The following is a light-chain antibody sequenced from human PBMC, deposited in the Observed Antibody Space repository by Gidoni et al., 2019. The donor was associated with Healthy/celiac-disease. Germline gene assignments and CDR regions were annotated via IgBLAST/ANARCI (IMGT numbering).Light chain of an antibody. CDR1: RSLVHSDGNTF. J-gene: IGKJ2*01. CDR2: RIS. CDR3: MQGTHWPPYT. Sequence: DVVMTQSPLSLTVTLGQPASISCRSSRSLVHSDGNTFLTWFHQRPGQSPRRLIYRISNRDSGVPDRFSDSGSGTDFTLKISRVEAEDVGVYYCMQGTHWPPYTFXQXTKLEIK. V-gene: IGKV2-30*02.